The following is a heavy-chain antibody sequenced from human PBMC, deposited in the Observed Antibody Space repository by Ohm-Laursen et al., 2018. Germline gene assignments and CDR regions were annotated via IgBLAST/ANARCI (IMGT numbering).Heavy chain of an antibody. Sequence: ASVKVSCKASGYTFTSYGISWVRQAPGQGLEWMGWISPYSGQTKYALKPQGRVTMTTDTSTSTAYMDVRGLRSDDTAVYYCARGDTYGFDYWGQGTLVTVSS. CDR1: GYTFTSYG. CDR2: ISPYSGQT. V-gene: IGHV1-18*01. CDR3: ARGDTYGFDY. D-gene: IGHD3-10*01. J-gene: IGHJ4*02.